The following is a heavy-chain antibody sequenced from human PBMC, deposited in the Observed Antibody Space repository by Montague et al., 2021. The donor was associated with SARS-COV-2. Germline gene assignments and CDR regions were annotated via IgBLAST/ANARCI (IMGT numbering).Heavy chain of an antibody. CDR2: HHYRGST. CDR3: ATQEDPSGWIPGSFDF. Sequence: SETLSLTCTVSGGSISSSCYYWAWIRQPPGMGLDGDGSHHYRGSTYHNLTLKSRVIISVDTSKNQLSLNLSSVTAADTAEYYCATQEDPSGWIPGSFDFWGQGTLLTVSS. CDR1: GGSISSSCYY. J-gene: IGHJ4*02. D-gene: IGHD6-19*01. V-gene: IGHV4-39*01.